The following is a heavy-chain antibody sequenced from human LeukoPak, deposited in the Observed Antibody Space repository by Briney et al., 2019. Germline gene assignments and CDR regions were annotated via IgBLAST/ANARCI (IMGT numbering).Heavy chain of an antibody. J-gene: IGHJ6*04. CDR3: ARDLYCSSTSCYVSYYYYYYGMDV. D-gene: IGHD2-2*01. V-gene: IGHV3-21*01. CDR2: ISSSSSYI. CDR1: GFTFSSYS. Sequence: GGSLRVSCAASGFTFSSYSMNWVRQAPGKGLEWVSSISSSSSYIYYADSVKGRFTISGDNAKNSLYLQMNSLRAEDTAVYYCARDLYCSSTSCYVSYYYYYYGMDVWGKGTTVTVSS.